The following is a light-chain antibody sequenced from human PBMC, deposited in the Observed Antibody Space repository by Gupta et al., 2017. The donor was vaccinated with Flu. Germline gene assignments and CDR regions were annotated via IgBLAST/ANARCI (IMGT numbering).Light chain of an antibody. CDR3: QQYNNWPRT. J-gene: IGKJ1*01. CDR1: QSVSSN. CDR2: GAS. V-gene: IGKV3-15*01. Sequence: DIGKTQSTATLAVSPGERATLSFRASQSVSSNLAWYQQKPGQAPRLLIYGASTRATGIPARFSGSGSGTEFTLTISSLQSEDFAVYYCQQYNNWPRTFGQGTKVEIK.